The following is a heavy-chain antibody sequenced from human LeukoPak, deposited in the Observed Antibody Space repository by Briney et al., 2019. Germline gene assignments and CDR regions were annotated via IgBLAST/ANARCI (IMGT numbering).Heavy chain of an antibody. D-gene: IGHD3-10*01. Sequence: SGGSLRLSCAASGFTFSSYGMHWVRQAPGKGLEWVAFTRYDGSNKYYADSVKGRFTISRDNSKNTLYLQMNSLRAEDTAVYYCARVLDYYGSGSYYKSSPYYFDYWGQGTLVTVSS. CDR1: GFTFSSYG. CDR2: TRYDGSNK. CDR3: ARVLDYYGSGSYYKSSPYYFDY. V-gene: IGHV3-30*02. J-gene: IGHJ4*02.